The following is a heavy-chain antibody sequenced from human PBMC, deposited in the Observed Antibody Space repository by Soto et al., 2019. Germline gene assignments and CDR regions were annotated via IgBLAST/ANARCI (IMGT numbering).Heavy chain of an antibody. Sequence: QLVQSGAEVKKPGASVKVSCRSSGYTFDTFGVSWVRQAPGQGLEWMGWISSYNGNTEYAEKFQGRLTMTTDTSTNTAYMELRSLRSDDTAVYFCARIDGAEYQLLYGDDGMDVWGQGTTVTVSS. CDR3: ARIDGAEYQLLYGDDGMDV. CDR1: GYTFDTFG. V-gene: IGHV1-18*01. CDR2: ISSYNGNT. J-gene: IGHJ6*02. D-gene: IGHD2-2*01.